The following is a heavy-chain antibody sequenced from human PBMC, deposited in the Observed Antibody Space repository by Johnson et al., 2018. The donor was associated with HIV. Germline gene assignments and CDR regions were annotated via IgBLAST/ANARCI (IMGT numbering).Heavy chain of an antibody. J-gene: IGHJ3*02. V-gene: IGHV3-11*04. CDR1: GFTFNDYY. Sequence: QVQLVESGGGLVKPGGSLRLSCTASGFTFNDYYMTWVRQAPGEGLEWVSYISSSGSAIYYANPVKGRLPMSRDNAKNPMFLQMNSLRADDTAVYYCARSRNYACDIWGQGTMVTVSS. CDR3: ARSRNYACDI. CDR2: ISSSGSAI. D-gene: IGHD1-1*01.